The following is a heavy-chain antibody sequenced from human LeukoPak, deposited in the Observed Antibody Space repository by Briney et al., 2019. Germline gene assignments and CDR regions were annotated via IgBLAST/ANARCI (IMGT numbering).Heavy chain of an antibody. J-gene: IGHJ4*02. V-gene: IGHV3-23*01. D-gene: IGHD3-16*01. CDR3: AKASWVSSTDAVR. CDR2: ISVTSGNT. CDR1: GFTFRSYA. Sequence: GGSLRLSCTASGFTFRSYAMSWVRQAPGKGLEWVSGISVTSGNTYYADSVKGRFTLSSDSSRNTVYFQLNNLRVEDTAIYYCAKASWVSSTDAVRWGQGTLVTVSS.